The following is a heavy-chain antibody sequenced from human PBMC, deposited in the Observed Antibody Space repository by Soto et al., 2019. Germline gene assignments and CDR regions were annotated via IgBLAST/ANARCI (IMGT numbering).Heavy chain of an antibody. Sequence: SETLSLTCTVSGGSVSSGSYYWSWIRQPPGKGLEWIGYIYYSGSTNYNPSLKSRVTISVDTSKNQFSLKLSSVTAADTAVYYCARDLQKSYYYYGMDVWGQGTTVTVSS. CDR3: ARDLQKSYYYYGMDV. V-gene: IGHV4-61*01. J-gene: IGHJ6*02. CDR1: GGSVSSGSYY. CDR2: IYYSGST.